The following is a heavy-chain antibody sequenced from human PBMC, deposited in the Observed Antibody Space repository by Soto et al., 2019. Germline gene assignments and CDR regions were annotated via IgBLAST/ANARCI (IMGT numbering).Heavy chain of an antibody. Sequence: ASVKVSCKASGYTFTSYGISWVRQAPGQGLEWMGWISAYNGNTNYAQKLQGRVTMTTDTSTSTAYMELRSLRSDDTAVYYCARASSTKYCGGDYLNWFDPWGQGTLVTVSS. CDR1: GYTFTSYG. J-gene: IGHJ5*02. V-gene: IGHV1-18*04. CDR2: ISAYNGNT. D-gene: IGHD2-21*02. CDR3: ARASSTKYCGGDYLNWFDP.